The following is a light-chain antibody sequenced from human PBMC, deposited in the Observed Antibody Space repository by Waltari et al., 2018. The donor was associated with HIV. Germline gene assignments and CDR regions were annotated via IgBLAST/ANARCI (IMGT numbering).Light chain of an antibody. CDR2: RNN. Sequence: QSVLTQPPSASGTPGQRITISCSGSSSKIGNNYVHWYQHLPGTAPKLLIYRNNQRASGVPDRFSGSKSGTSASLAISGLRSEDEADYYSVTWADRSSGPVVFGGGTKVTVL. CDR1: SSKIGNNY. CDR3: VTWADRSSGPVV. V-gene: IGLV1-47*01. J-gene: IGLJ2*01.